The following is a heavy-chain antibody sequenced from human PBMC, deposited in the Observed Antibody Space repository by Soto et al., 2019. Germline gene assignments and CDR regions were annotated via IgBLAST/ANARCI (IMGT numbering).Heavy chain of an antibody. V-gene: IGHV1-69*05. CDR3: AADSSGSTADYYYYYGMDV. J-gene: IGHJ6*02. Sequence: GASVKVSCKASGGTFSSYAISWVRQAPGQGLEWMGGIIPIFGTANYAQKFQGRVTMTTDTSTSTAYMELRSLRSDDTAMYYCAADSSGSTADYYYYYGMDVWGQGTTVTVSS. CDR1: GGTFSSYA. D-gene: IGHD3-22*01. CDR2: IIPIFGTA.